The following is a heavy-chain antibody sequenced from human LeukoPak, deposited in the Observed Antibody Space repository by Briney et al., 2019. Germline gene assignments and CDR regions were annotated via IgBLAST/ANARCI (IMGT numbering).Heavy chain of an antibody. CDR1: GFTFSSYS. Sequence: SGGSLRLSCAASGFTFSSYSMNWVRQAPGKGLEWVAFIRYDGSNKYYADSVKGRFTISRDNSKNTLYLQMNSLRAEDTAVYYCAKDLNYGSGSFFDYWGQVTLVTVSS. D-gene: IGHD3-10*01. CDR3: AKDLNYGSGSFFDY. V-gene: IGHV3-30*02. J-gene: IGHJ4*02. CDR2: IRYDGSNK.